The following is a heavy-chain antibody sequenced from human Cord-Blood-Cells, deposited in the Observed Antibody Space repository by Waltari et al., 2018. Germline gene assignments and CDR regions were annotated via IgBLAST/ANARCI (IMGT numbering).Heavy chain of an antibody. CDR1: GGSISSYY. Sequence: QVQLQESGPGLVKPSETLSITCTVSGGSISSYYWRWIRQPPVKGLEWIGYIYYSGSTNHNPPLKGRVTISVDTSKNQFSLKRSSVTAADTGVYYCARGPYSSGWYFDYWGQGTLVTVSS. V-gene: IGHV4-59*01. J-gene: IGHJ4*02. D-gene: IGHD6-19*01. CDR2: IYYSGST. CDR3: ARGPYSSGWYFDY.